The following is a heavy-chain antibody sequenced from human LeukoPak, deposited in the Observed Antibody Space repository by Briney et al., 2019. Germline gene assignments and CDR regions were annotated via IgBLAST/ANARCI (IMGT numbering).Heavy chain of an antibody. V-gene: IGHV1-18*01. CDR2: ISAYNGNT. J-gene: IGHJ5*02. Sequence: ASVKVSCKASGYTFTSYGISWVRQAPGQGLEWMGWISAYNGNTNYAQKLQGRVTMTTDTSTSTAYMELRSLRFDDTAIYYCAKDWHILTGRNCFDPWGHGTLVTVSS. D-gene: IGHD3-9*01. CDR1: GYTFTSYG. CDR3: AKDWHILTGRNCFDP.